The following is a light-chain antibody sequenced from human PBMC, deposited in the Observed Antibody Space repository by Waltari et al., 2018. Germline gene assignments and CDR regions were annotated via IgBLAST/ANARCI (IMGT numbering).Light chain of an antibody. CDR3: QQHYNLPLT. J-gene: IGKJ4*01. CDR1: ADIRNY. V-gene: IGKV1-33*01. CDR2: DAA. Sequence: DIQMTQSPSSLSASVGDRVTITCQASADIRNYLNWYQHKPGKAPKHLIYDAATLEAGVPSRFSGSGSGTYFTFTISSLQPEDVATYYCQQHYNLPLTFGGGTKVEI.